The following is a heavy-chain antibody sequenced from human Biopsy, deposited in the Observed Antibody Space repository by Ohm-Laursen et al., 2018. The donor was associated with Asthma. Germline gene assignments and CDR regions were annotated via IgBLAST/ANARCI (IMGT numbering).Heavy chain of an antibody. Sequence: SLRLSCTASGLTFSSFAMTWVRLSPGKGPEWVAGISGSGGRTDYGDSVKGRFTISRDNSKNTLFLQMSSLRADDTAVYYCAKGAGSGSYHFFHFDSWGQGTLVTVSS. CDR1: GLTFSSFA. CDR3: AKGAGSGSYHFFHFDS. V-gene: IGHV3-23*01. CDR2: ISGSGGRT. J-gene: IGHJ4*02. D-gene: IGHD3-10*01.